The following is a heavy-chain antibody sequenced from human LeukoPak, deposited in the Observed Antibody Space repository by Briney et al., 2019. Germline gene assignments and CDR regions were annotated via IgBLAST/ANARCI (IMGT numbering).Heavy chain of an antibody. D-gene: IGHD3-9*01. V-gene: IGHV3-13*01. J-gene: IGHJ4*02. CDR2: IGTAGDT. CDR3: ARALSADILTGYYYFDY. CDR1: GFTFSSYD. Sequence: GGSLRLSCAASGFTFSSYDMHWVRQATGKGLEWVSAIGTAGDTYYPGSVKGRFTISRENAKNSLYLQMNSLRAGDTAVYYCARALSADILTGYYYFDYWGQGTLVTVSS.